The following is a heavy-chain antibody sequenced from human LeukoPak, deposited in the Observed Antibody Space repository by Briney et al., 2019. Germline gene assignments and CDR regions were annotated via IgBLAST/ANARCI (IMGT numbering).Heavy chain of an antibody. CDR3: ARAWGDGPAVVVVPAAFDY. CDR2: ISSSSSYI. D-gene: IGHD2-2*01. V-gene: IGHV3-21*01. CDR1: GFTFSSYS. J-gene: IGHJ4*02. Sequence: GGSLRLSCAASGFTFSSYSMNWVRQAPGKGLEWVSSISSSSSYIYYADSVKGRFTITRDNTKNSLYLQMKSLRAEDTAVYYCARAWGDGPAVVVVPAAFDYWGQGTLVTVSS.